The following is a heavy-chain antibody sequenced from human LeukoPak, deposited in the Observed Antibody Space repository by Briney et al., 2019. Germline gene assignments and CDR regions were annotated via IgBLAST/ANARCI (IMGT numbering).Heavy chain of an antibody. Sequence: ASVKVSCKASGYTFTSYAMNWVRQAPGQGLEWMGWINTNTGNPTYAQGFTGRFVFSLDTSVSTAYLQISSLKAEDTAVYYCARDGGWYIDRPDWFDPWGQGTLVTVSS. CDR3: ARDGGWYIDRPDWFDP. CDR1: GYTFTSYA. J-gene: IGHJ5*02. CDR2: INTNTGNP. D-gene: IGHD6-19*01. V-gene: IGHV7-4-1*02.